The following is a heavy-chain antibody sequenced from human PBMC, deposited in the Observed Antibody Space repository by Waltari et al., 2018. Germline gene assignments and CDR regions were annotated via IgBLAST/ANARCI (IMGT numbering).Heavy chain of an antibody. CDR2: IIPILGIA. CDR1: GGTFSSYA. J-gene: IGHJ2*01. D-gene: IGHD6-13*01. CDR3: ARASEIAAAVHWYFDL. V-gene: IGHV1-69*04. Sequence: QFQLVQSGAEVKKPGSSVKVSCKASGGTFSSYAISWVRQAPGQGLEWMGGIIPILGIANYAQKFQGRVTITADESTSTAYMELSSLRSEDTAVYYCARASEIAAAVHWYFDLWGRGTLVTVSS.